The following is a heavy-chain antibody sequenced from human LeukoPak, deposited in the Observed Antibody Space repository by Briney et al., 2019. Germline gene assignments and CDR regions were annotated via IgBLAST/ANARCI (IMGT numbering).Heavy chain of an antibody. CDR2: INHSGST. CDR1: GGSFSGYY. J-gene: IGHJ3*02. Sequence: SETLSLTCAVYGGSFSGYYWSWIRQPPGKGLEWIGEINHSGSTNYNPSLKSRVTISVDTSKNQFSLKLSSVTAADTAVYYCASSYRYYYDSSGYYYVRGAFDIWGRGTMVTVSS. V-gene: IGHV4-34*01. CDR3: ASSYRYYYDSSGYYYVRGAFDI. D-gene: IGHD3-22*01.